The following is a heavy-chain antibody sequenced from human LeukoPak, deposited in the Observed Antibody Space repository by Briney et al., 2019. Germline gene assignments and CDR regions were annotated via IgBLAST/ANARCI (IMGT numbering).Heavy chain of an antibody. Sequence: GRSLRLSCTASGFTFGDYAMSWFRQAPGKGLEWVSSINSDSIWIYYADSVRGRFTISRDNARNSLYLQMNSLRVEDTAIYYCARDAGGRTQREGWFDPWGQGTLVTVSS. CDR1: GFTFGDYA. J-gene: IGHJ5*02. CDR3: ARDAGGRTQREGWFDP. CDR2: INSDSIWI. V-gene: IGHV3-21*01. D-gene: IGHD1-1*01.